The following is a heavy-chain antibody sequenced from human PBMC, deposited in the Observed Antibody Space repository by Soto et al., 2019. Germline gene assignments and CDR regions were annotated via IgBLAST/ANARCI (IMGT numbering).Heavy chain of an antibody. CDR1: GGSISSNYL. D-gene: IGHD6-19*01. Sequence: QVQLQESGPGLVKPSGTLSLTCAVSGGSISSNYLWSWVRHPPGQRLELMWEIYHSGSTNYNPPLKRRVTISVDKSKNQFSMKLNSVTAADTDVYYCDRKGAVAGSSWYDPRGQGPLVTVSS. J-gene: IGHJ5*02. CDR3: DRKGAVAGSSWYDP. V-gene: IGHV4-4*02. CDR2: IYHSGST.